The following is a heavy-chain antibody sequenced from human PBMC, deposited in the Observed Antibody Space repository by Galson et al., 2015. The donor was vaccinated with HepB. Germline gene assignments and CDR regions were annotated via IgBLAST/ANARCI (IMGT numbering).Heavy chain of an antibody. CDR1: GYSFTSYW. J-gene: IGHJ4*02. V-gene: IGHV5-51*01. Sequence: QSGAEVKKPGESLKISCKGSGYSFTSYWIGWVRQMPGKGLEWMGIIYPGDSDTRYSPSFQGQVTISADKSISTAYLQWSSLKASDTAMYYCARHPSLGYCSGGSCPIGSWWLEIDYWGQGTLVTVSS. CDR3: ARHPSLGYCSGGSCPIGSWWLEIDY. CDR2: IYPGDSDT. D-gene: IGHD2-15*01.